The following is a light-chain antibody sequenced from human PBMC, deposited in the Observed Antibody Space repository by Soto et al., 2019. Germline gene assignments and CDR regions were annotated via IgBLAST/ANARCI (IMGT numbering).Light chain of an antibody. CDR3: TSFTSTSTPRV. CDR2: DVS. J-gene: IGLJ2*01. V-gene: IGLV2-14*03. CDR1: SSVVGGYNY. Sequence: QSALTQPASVSGSPGQSITISCTGASSVVGGYNYVSWYQHHPGEAPKLIISDVSNRPSGVSNRFSGSKSGNTASLTISGLQAEDEADYYCTSFTSTSTPRVFGGGTQLTVL.